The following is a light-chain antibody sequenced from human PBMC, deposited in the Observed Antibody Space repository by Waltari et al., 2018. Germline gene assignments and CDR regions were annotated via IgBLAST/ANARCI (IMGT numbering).Light chain of an antibody. Sequence: EIVVTQSPATLSVSPGEGATLSCRARETIKTNLAWYQHKPGQAPRLLIYDASTRATGIPARFSGSGSGTEFTLTISSLQSEDFAIYFCQQYNEWPPISTFGQGTNLEIK. CDR2: DAS. CDR1: ETIKTN. CDR3: QQYNEWPPIST. V-gene: IGKV3-15*01. J-gene: IGKJ2*01.